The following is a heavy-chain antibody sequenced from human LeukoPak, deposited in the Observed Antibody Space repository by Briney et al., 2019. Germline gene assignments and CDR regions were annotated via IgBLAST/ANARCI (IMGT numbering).Heavy chain of an antibody. J-gene: IGHJ4*02. CDR3: ARHHGGSSISQRDYFDY. D-gene: IGHD6-13*01. Sequence: PSETLSLTCTVSGGSIRSSYYYWGWIRQPPGKGLEWIGSIYDSGSTYYNPSLKSRVTISVDTSKNQFSLKLNSVTAADTAVYYCARHHGGSSISQRDYFDYWGQGTLVTVSS. V-gene: IGHV4-39*01. CDR2: IYDSGST. CDR1: GGSIRSSYYY.